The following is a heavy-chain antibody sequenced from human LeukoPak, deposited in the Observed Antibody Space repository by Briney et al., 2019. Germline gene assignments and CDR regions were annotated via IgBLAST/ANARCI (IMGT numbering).Heavy chain of an antibody. D-gene: IGHD3-10*01. Sequence: GASVKVSCKASGGTFSSYAISWVRQAPGQGLEWMGRIIPILGIANYAQKFQGRVTITADKSTSTAYMELSSLRSEDTAVYYCARVMVRGVDAFDIWGQGTMVTVSS. J-gene: IGHJ3*02. CDR3: ARVMVRGVDAFDI. CDR1: GGTFSSYA. V-gene: IGHV1-69*04. CDR2: IIPILGIA.